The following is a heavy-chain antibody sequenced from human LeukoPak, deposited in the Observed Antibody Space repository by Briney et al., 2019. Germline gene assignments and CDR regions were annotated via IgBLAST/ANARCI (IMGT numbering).Heavy chain of an antibody. V-gene: IGHV3-74*01. CDR1: GFTFSSYW. D-gene: IGHD3-22*01. Sequence: GGSLKLSCAASGFTFSSYWTHWVRQAPGKGLVWVSRINSDGTSTSYADSVKGRFTISRDNAKNTLYLQMNSLRAEDTAVYYCARSYDSSGYYYGIINSWGQGTLVTVSS. CDR3: ARSYDSSGYYYGIINS. J-gene: IGHJ5*02. CDR2: INSDGTST.